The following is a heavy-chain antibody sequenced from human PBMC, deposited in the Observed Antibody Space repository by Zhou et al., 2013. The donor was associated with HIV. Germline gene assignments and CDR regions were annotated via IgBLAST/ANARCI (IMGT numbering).Heavy chain of an antibody. Sequence: QVQLVQSGPEVTKPGASVKVSCKASGYTFTSYGISWVRQAPGQGLEWMGWISAYNGNTNYAQKLQGRVTMTTDTSTSTAYMELRSLRSDDTAVYYCAREGYYYDSSGYYSGYFDYWGQGTLVTVSS. CDR2: ISAYNGNT. D-gene: IGHD3-22*01. V-gene: IGHV1-18*01. J-gene: IGHJ4*02. CDR1: GYTFTSYG. CDR3: AREGYYYDSSGYYSGYFDY.